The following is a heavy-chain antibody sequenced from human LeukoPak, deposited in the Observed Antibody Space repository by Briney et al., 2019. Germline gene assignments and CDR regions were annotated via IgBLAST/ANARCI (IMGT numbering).Heavy chain of an antibody. Sequence: GGSLRLSCAASGFTFSRNSMNWVRQAPGKGLEWVSSISSTSTYTYYADSVKGRFTISRDNAQNSLYLQMNSLRAEDTAVYYCVRDLEYSSSSVSGRSFDYWGQGTLVTVSS. CDR2: ISSTSTYT. CDR3: VRDLEYSSSSVSGRSFDY. J-gene: IGHJ4*02. D-gene: IGHD6-6*01. CDR1: GFTFSRNS. V-gene: IGHV3-21*01.